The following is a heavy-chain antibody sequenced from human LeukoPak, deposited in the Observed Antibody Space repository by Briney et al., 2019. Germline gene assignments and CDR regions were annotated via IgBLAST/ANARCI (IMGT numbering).Heavy chain of an antibody. V-gene: IGHV3-48*01. CDR2: ISSSSSTV. Sequence: PGGSLRLSCGASGFTFSRYSMNWVRQAPGKGLEWVSYISSSSSTVYYADSVKGRFTISRDNSKNTLYLQMNSLRAEDTAVYYCATGIAAAGIPPPFDYWGQGTLVTVSS. D-gene: IGHD6-13*01. J-gene: IGHJ4*02. CDR3: ATGIAAAGIPPPFDY. CDR1: GFTFSRYS.